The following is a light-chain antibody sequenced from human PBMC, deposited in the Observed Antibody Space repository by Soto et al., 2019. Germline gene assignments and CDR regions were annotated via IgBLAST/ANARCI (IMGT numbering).Light chain of an antibody. CDR2: GAS. V-gene: IGKV3D-15*01. CDR1: QNIDNN. Sequence: EIVMTQSPATLSVSPGDRVTLSCRASQNIDNNVAWYQQRPGQPPRLLIYGASTRANGIPARFSGSGSGTEFTLTISSLQSEDFAVYCCQQYNNWPPLTFGGGTKVEIK. CDR3: QQYNNWPPLT. J-gene: IGKJ4*01.